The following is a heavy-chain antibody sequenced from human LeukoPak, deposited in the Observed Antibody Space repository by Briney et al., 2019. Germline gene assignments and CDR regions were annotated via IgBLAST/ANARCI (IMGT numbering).Heavy chain of an antibody. CDR3: ARDGAYSGSCFY. V-gene: IGHV1-69*05. CDR1: GGTFSSYA. CDR2: IIPIFGTA. Sequence: ASVKVSCKASGGTFSSYAISWVRQAPGQGLEWMGGIIPIFGTANYAQKFQGRVTITTDESTSTAYMELSSLRSEDTAVYYCARDGAYSGSCFYWGQGTLVTVSS. J-gene: IGHJ4*02. D-gene: IGHD1-26*01.